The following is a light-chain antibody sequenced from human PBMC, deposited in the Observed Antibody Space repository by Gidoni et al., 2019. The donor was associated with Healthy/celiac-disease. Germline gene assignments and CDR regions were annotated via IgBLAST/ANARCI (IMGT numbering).Light chain of an antibody. CDR2: DAS. Sequence: EIVLPHSPATLSFSPGERATLSCRASQSVSSYLAWYQQKPGQAPRLLIYDASNRATGIPARFSGSGSGTDFTLTISSLEPEDFAVYYCQQRSNWSLTFGGGTKVEIK. J-gene: IGKJ4*01. CDR1: QSVSSY. V-gene: IGKV3-11*01. CDR3: QQRSNWSLT.